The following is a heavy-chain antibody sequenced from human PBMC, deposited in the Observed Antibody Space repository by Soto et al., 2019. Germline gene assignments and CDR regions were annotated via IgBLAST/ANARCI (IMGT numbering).Heavy chain of an antibody. Sequence: SAVKATCEACVSTISGTAISWGLQAPGQGHEWMGGIIPIFGTANYAQKFQGRVTITADESTSTAYMELSSLRSEDTAVYYCARDRDISFGVVFTPDHDYYYVSYGWGQGSTVT. CDR1: VSTISGTA. J-gene: IGHJ6*01. CDR2: IIPIFGTA. D-gene: IGHD3-3*01. V-gene: IGHV1-69*13. CDR3: ARDRDISFGVVFTPDHDYYYVSYG.